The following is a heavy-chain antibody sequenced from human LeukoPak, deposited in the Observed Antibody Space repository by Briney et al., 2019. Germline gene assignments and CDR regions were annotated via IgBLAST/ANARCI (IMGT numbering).Heavy chain of an antibody. CDR3: ARDLAMVRGVIGAFDI. CDR2: INHSGST. Sequence: PSETLSLTCAVYGGPFSGYYWSWIRQPPGKGLEWIGEINHSGSTNYNPSLKSRVTISVDTSKNQFSLKLSSVTAADTAVYYCARDLAMVRGVIGAFDIWGQGTMVTVSS. CDR1: GGPFSGYY. D-gene: IGHD3-10*01. J-gene: IGHJ3*02. V-gene: IGHV4-34*01.